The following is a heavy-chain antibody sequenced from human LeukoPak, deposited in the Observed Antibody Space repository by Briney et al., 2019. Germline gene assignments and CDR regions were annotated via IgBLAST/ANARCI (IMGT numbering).Heavy chain of an antibody. CDR1: GFTLSNTW. Sequence: GGSPRLSCAASGFTLSNTWMSWVRQAPGKGLEWVGRIKGKTDGGTTDYAAPVKGRFTISRDDSKNTLYLQMNSLKTEDTAVYYCSIDYDYAWGSYRLGYWGQGTLVIVSS. J-gene: IGHJ4*02. D-gene: IGHD3-16*02. CDR3: SIDYDYAWGSYRLGY. CDR2: IKGKTDGGTT. V-gene: IGHV3-15*01.